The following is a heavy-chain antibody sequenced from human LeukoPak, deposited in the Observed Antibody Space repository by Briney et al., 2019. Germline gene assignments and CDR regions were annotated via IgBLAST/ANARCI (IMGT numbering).Heavy chain of an antibody. J-gene: IGHJ4*02. D-gene: IGHD5-12*01. CDR3: ASGYDIVFDY. V-gene: IGHV4-59*01. CDR1: GGSFSGYY. CDR2: IYYSGST. Sequence: SETLSLTCAVYGGSFSGYYWSWIRQPPGKGLEWIGYIYYSGSTNYNPSLKSRVTISVDTSKNQFSLKLSSVTAADTAVYYCASGYDIVFDYWGQGTLVTVSS.